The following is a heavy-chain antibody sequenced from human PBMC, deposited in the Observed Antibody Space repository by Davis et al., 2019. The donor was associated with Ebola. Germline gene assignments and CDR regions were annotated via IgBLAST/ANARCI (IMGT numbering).Heavy chain of an antibody. CDR3: ATLRRTITGMDDGFDI. Sequence: KVSCKDSGDSFTSQWIGWVRQMPGKGLEWMGIIYTGDSDTRYSPSFRGQVTISADKSIKTAFLQWSSLKASDTAIYYCATLRRTITGMDDGFDIWGQGTMVTVSS. V-gene: IGHV5-51*01. CDR1: GDSFTSQW. J-gene: IGHJ3*02. D-gene: IGHD1-20*01. CDR2: IYTGDSDT.